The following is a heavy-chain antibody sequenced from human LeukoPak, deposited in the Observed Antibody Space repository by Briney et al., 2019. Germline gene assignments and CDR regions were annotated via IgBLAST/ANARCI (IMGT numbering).Heavy chain of an antibody. V-gene: IGHV4-59*01. CDR2: VYYSGDT. Sequence: SETLSLTCRVSGGPITSYYWNWIRQPPGKRLEWIGFVYYSGDTNYNPSLKGRVTISVDTSKNQFSLRLSSVTAADTAMYYCARVATPMLRGIDYWGQGTLVTVSS. CDR1: GGPITSYY. CDR3: ARVATPMLRGIDY. J-gene: IGHJ4*02. D-gene: IGHD3-10*01.